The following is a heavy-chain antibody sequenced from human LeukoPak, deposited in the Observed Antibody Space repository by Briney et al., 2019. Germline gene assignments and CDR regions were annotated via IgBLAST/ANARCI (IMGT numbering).Heavy chain of an antibody. Sequence: ASVKVSCKASGYTFTNYYMHWVRQAPGQGLEWMGLINPSGGSTSYAEKFQGRVIMTRDMSTTTDYMELSSLRSEDTAVYYCARDLFPAYYYDSSGLDWGQGTLVTVSS. CDR3: ARDLFPAYYYDSSGLD. V-gene: IGHV1-46*01. D-gene: IGHD3-22*01. J-gene: IGHJ4*02. CDR1: GYTFTNYY. CDR2: INPSGGST.